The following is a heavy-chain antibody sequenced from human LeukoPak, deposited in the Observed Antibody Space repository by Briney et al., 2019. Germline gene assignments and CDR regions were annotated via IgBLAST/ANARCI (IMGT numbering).Heavy chain of an antibody. Sequence: PSETLSLXCAVYGGSFSGYYWSWIRQPPGKELEWIGEINHSGSTNYNPSLKSRVTISVDTSKNQFSLKLSSVTAADTAVYYCARGLSRYSWFDYWGQGTLVTVSS. V-gene: IGHV4-34*01. D-gene: IGHD5-18*01. CDR3: ARGLSRYSWFDY. CDR2: INHSGST. J-gene: IGHJ4*02. CDR1: GGSFSGYY.